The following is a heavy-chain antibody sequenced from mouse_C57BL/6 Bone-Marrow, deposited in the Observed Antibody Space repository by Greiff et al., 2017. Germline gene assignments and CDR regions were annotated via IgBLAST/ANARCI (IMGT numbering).Heavy chain of an antibody. CDR2: IYPRSGNT. CDR3: ARGRYDEYAMAY. J-gene: IGHJ4*01. D-gene: IGHD2-14*01. Sequence: QVQLQQSGAELARPGASVKLSCKASGYTFTSYGISWVKQRTGQGLEWIGEIYPRSGNTYYNEKFTGKATLTADKSSSTAYMELRSLSSEDSAVYFCARGRYDEYAMAYWGQGTSVTVSS. CDR1: GYTFTSYG. V-gene: IGHV1-81*01.